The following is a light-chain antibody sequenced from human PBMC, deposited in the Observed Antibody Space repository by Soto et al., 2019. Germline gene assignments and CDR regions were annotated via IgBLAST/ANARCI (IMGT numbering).Light chain of an antibody. CDR1: QSISSY. CDR3: QQSYSTPWT. CDR2: AAS. Sequence: DNQMTQSPSSLSASVGDRVTITCRASQSISSYLNWYQQKPGKAPKLLIYAASSLQSGVPSRFSGSGSGTDFTLTISSLQPEDFATYYCQQSYSTPWTFGQGTMVDI. J-gene: IGKJ1*01. V-gene: IGKV1-39*01.